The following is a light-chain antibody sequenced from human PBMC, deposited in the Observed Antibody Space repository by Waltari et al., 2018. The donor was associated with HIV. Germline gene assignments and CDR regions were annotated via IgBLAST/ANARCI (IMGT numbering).Light chain of an antibody. CDR3: SSYTSSSTWV. V-gene: IGLV2-14*01. CDR2: EFR. Sequence: SALTQPASVSGSPGQSVTLSCTGTSSDVGCYNYFPWYQHYADKDPKLMNYEFRNRPSGASNRFSGSKSGNTASLTISGLQAEDEAYYYCSSYTSSSTWVFGGGNKLTVL. J-gene: IGLJ3*02. CDR1: SSDVGCYNY.